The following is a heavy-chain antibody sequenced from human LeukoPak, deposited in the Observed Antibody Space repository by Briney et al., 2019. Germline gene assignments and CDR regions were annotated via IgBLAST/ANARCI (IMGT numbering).Heavy chain of an antibody. Sequence: PGGSLRLSCAASGFTFSTSAMGWVRQAPGKGLEWVSSIKGGGGDPFYADSVKGRFTISRDSSKNTLFLQLNSLRAEDTAVYYCAKGGHDYNPFYWWGQGTLVTVSS. D-gene: IGHD4-11*01. V-gene: IGHV3-23*01. J-gene: IGHJ4*02. CDR3: AKGGHDYNPFYW. CDR2: IKGGGGDP. CDR1: GFTFSTSA.